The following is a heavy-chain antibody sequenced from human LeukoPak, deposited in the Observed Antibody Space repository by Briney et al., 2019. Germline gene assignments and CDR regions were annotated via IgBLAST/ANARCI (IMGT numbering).Heavy chain of an antibody. CDR3: AREELRMGGTYYYDSSGYPEYFQH. Sequence: SETLSLTCTVSGGSISSYYWSWIRQPPGKGLEWIGYVYYSGSTNYNPSLKSRVTISVDTSKNQFSLKLSSVTAADTAVYYCAREELRMGGTYYYDSSGYPEYFQHWGQGTLVTVSS. CDR1: GGSISSYY. V-gene: IGHV4-59*12. J-gene: IGHJ1*01. D-gene: IGHD3-22*01. CDR2: VYYSGST.